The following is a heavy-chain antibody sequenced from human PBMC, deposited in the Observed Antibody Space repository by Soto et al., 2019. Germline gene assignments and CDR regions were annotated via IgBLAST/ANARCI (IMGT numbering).Heavy chain of an antibody. CDR3: ARGNDNDLRGPFDF. Sequence: QVQLVESGGGVVQPGKSLTLSCSASGFDFLYFGMHWVRQAPGKGPEWVAGINYDGSKTDHTDSVRGRFTISRDNARNTLHLEMKNLRDEDTAIYYCARGNDNDLRGPFDFWGQGTRVSVSS. CDR2: INYDGSKT. V-gene: IGHV3-30*19. CDR1: GFDFLYFG. D-gene: IGHD1-1*01. J-gene: IGHJ4*02.